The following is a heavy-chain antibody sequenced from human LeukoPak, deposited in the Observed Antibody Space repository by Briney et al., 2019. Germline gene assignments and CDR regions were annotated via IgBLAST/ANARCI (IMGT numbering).Heavy chain of an antibody. D-gene: IGHD6-19*01. CDR3: AKKASGWYPGWFDP. Sequence: GGSLRLSCAACGFTFSSYAMSWVRQAPGKGLEWLSTISDNGGTTYYADSVKGRFTISRDNSKNTLYLQMNSLRAEDTAVYYCAKKASGWYPGWFDPWGQGTLVTVSS. CDR1: GFTFSSYA. V-gene: IGHV3-23*01. J-gene: IGHJ5*02. CDR2: ISDNGGTT.